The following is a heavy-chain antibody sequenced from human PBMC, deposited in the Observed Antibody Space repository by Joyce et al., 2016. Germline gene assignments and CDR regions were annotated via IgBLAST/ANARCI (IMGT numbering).Heavy chain of an antibody. V-gene: IGHV3-23*01. Sequence: EVQVLESGGGLVQPGGSLRLSCAASGFTFSSYALSWVRQAPGKGLKWVSAISGGGGSTYYADSVKGRFTISRDNAKNTLYLQMSSLRVEDTAVYYCAKSPIVVVPAAINYFDHWGQGTLVTVSS. CDR1: GFTFSSYA. D-gene: IGHD2-2*02. J-gene: IGHJ4*02. CDR2: ISGGGGST. CDR3: AKSPIVVVPAAINYFDH.